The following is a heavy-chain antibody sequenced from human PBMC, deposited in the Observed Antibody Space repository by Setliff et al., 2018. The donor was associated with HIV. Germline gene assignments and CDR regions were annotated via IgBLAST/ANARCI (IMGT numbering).Heavy chain of an antibody. V-gene: IGHV4-4*09. D-gene: IGHD3-16*01. J-gene: IGHJ3*02. Sequence: LSLTCTVSGGSISSYYWSWIRQPPGKGLEWIGYIYTSGSTNHNPSLKSRVTISVDTSKNQFSLKLSSVTAADTAVYYCARHGAWDAFDIWGQGTMVTVSS. CDR2: IYTSGST. CDR1: GGSISSYY. CDR3: ARHGAWDAFDI.